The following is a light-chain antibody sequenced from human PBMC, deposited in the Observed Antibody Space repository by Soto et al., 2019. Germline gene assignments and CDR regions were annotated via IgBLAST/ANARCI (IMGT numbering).Light chain of an antibody. J-gene: IGKJ1*01. Sequence: IQMTQSHTTLSASIGDSVTITCRASQSISSWLAWYQQKPGKAPKLLIYKASSLESGVPSRFSSSGSGTEFTLTISSLQPDDFATYYCQQYNSYSWTFAQGTMVDIK. CDR1: QSISSW. CDR3: QQYNSYSWT. V-gene: IGKV1-5*03. CDR2: KAS.